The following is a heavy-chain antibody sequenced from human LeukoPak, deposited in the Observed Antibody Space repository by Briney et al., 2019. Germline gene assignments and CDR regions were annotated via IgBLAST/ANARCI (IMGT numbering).Heavy chain of an antibody. CDR1: GFTFSSYA. D-gene: IGHD5-12*01. CDR2: ISGSGGST. Sequence: GGSLRLSCAAAGFTFSSYAVSWVRQAPGKGLEWVSAISGSGGSTYYADSVKGRFTISRDNSKNTLYLQMNSLRAEDTAIYYCAEDDLVATTDLYYFDYWGQGTLVTVSS. CDR3: AEDDLVATTDLYYFDY. V-gene: IGHV3-23*01. J-gene: IGHJ4*02.